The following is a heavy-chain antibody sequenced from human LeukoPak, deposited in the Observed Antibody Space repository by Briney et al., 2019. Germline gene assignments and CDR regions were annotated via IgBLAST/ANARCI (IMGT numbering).Heavy chain of an antibody. CDR1: GFIFRSYW. Sequence: GGSLRLSCAASGFIFRSYWMNWVGQAPGKRLEWVANIKQDGSEKYYVDSVKGRFTISRDNAKNSLYLQMNSLRVEDTAVYYCARVRVYGDSERDYWGQGTLVTVSS. D-gene: IGHD4-17*01. CDR3: ARVRVYGDSERDY. J-gene: IGHJ4*02. CDR2: IKQDGSEK. V-gene: IGHV3-7*01.